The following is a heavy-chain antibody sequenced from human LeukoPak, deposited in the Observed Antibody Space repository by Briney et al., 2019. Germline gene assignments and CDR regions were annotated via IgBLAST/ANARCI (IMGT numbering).Heavy chain of an antibody. D-gene: IGHD5-18*01. CDR1: GYTFTSYD. CDR2: MNPNSGNT. CDR3: ARGGEYSYGYSTAYYYYGMDV. Sequence: ASVKVSCKASGYTFTSYDINWVRQATGQGLEWMGWMNPNSGNTGYAQKFQGRVTMTRNTSISTAYMELSSLRSEDTAVYYCARGGEYSYGYSTAYYYYGMDVWGQGTTVTVSS. J-gene: IGHJ6*02. V-gene: IGHV1-8*01.